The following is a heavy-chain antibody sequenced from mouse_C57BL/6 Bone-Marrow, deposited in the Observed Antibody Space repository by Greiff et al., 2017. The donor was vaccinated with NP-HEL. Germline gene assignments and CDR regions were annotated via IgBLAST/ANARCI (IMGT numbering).Heavy chain of an antibody. Sequence: QVQLQQPGAELVKPGASVKMSCKASGYTFTSYWITWVKQRPGQGLEWIGDIYPGSGSTNYNEKFKSKATLTADKSSSTAYMELRSLTSEDSAVYFCARMGAWFAYWGQGTLVTVSA. CDR2: IYPGSGST. CDR3: ARMGAWFAY. V-gene: IGHV1-55*01. J-gene: IGHJ3*01. CDR1: GYTFTSYW.